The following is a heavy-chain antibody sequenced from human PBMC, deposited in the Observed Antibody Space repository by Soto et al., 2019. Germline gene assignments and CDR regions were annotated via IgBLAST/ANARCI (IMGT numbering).Heavy chain of an antibody. Sequence: EVQLLESGGGLAQPGGSLRLSCAASAFTFSSYAMSWVRQAPGKGLEWDSAVSGSGDSTYYADSVKGRSTISRDNSKNTLYLQMNSLRAEDTAVYYCAKGRASDCPGCTQDYWGQGTLVTVSS. V-gene: IGHV3-23*01. CDR3: AKGRASDCPGCTQDY. D-gene: IGHD2-21*02. CDR2: VSGSGDST. J-gene: IGHJ4*02. CDR1: AFTFSSYA.